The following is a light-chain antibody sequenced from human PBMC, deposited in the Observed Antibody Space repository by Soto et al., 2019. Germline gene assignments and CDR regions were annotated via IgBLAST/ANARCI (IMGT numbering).Light chain of an antibody. CDR1: SSDFGGYNY. CDR3: SSYAGSNSYV. Sequence: ALTQPPSASGSPGQSVTISCTGTSSDFGGYNYVSWYQQHPGKAPKLIIYEVTKRPSGVPDRFSGSKSGNTASLTVSGLQAEDEADYYCSSYAGSNSYVFGTGTKVTVL. V-gene: IGLV2-8*01. CDR2: EVT. J-gene: IGLJ1*01.